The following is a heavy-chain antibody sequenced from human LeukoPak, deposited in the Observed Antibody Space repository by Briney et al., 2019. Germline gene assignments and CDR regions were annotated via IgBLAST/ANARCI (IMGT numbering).Heavy chain of an antibody. Sequence: GASVKVSCKASGYTFTGYYMHWVRQAPGQGLEWMGWINPNSGATNYAQKFQGRVTMTRDTSISTAYMELSRLRSDDTAVYYCARSVTMIVVEDYWGQGTLVTVSS. D-gene: IGHD3-22*01. CDR1: GYTFTGYY. J-gene: IGHJ4*02. CDR3: ARSVTMIVVEDY. CDR2: INPNSGAT. V-gene: IGHV1-2*02.